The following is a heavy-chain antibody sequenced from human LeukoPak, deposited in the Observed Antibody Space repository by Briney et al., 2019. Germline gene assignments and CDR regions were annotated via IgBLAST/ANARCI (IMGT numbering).Heavy chain of an antibody. V-gene: IGHV3-30*04. Sequence: GGSLRLSCAASGFTFSSYAMHWVRQAPGKGLEWVAVISYDGSNEYYADSVKGRFTISRDNSKNTLYLQMNSLRAEDTAVYYCARDSEGYWGQGTLVTVSS. CDR2: ISYDGSNE. J-gene: IGHJ4*02. CDR1: GFTFSSYA. CDR3: ARDSEGY. D-gene: IGHD1-26*01.